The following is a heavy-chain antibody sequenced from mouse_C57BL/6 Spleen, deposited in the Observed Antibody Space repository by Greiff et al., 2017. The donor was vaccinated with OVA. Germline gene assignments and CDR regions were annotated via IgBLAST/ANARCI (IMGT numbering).Heavy chain of an antibody. Sequence: VQLQQSGPELVKPGASVKIPCKASGYTFTDYNMDWVKQSHGKSLEWIGEINPNNGGTIYNQKFKGKATLTVDKSSSTAYMELRSLTSEDTAVYYCARRRDGSWFAYWGQGTLVTVSA. CDR1: GYTFTDYN. V-gene: IGHV1-18*01. J-gene: IGHJ3*01. CDR2: INPNNGGT. CDR3: ARRRDGSWFAY. D-gene: IGHD3-3*01.